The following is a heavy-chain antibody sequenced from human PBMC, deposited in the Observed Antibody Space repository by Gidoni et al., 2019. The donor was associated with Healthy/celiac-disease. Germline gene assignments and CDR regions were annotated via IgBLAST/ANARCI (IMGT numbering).Heavy chain of an antibody. V-gene: IGHV3-9*01. CDR3: ATDGFPYFYYGMDV. D-gene: IGHD2-21*01. CDR1: GFTLDDYA. CDR2: SSWNSGSI. Sequence: EVLLVESGGGLVQPGRSLRLPCAASGFTLDDYAMYWVRQAPGKGLEWVSGSSWNSGSIGYADTVKGRFTISRDNAKNSLYLQMNSLRAEDTALYSCATDGFPYFYYGMDVWGQGTTVTVSS. J-gene: IGHJ6*02.